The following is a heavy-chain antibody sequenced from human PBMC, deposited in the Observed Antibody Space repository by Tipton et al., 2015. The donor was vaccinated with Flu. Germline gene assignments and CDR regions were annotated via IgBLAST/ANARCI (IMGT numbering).Heavy chain of an antibody. CDR2: IYYSGST. V-gene: IGHV4-30-4*01. D-gene: IGHD2-2*01. J-gene: IGHJ3*02. CDR1: GGSISSGDYY. CDR3: ARSITRDAFDI. Sequence: LRLSCTVSGGSISSGDYYWSWIRQPPGKGLEWIGYIYYSGSTYYNPSLKSRVTISVDTSKNQFSLKLSSVTAADTAVYHCARSITRDAFDIWGQGTMVTVSS.